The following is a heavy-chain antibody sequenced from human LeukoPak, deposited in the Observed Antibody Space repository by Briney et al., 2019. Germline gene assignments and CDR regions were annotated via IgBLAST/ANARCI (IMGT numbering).Heavy chain of an antibody. CDR3: ARGSNGIVVVPAAYDY. J-gene: IGHJ4*02. CDR2: IIPIFGTA. Sequence: VKVSCKASGGTFSSYAISWVRQAPGQGLEWMGGIIPIFGTANYAQKFQGRVTITTDESTSTAYMELSSLRSEDTAVYYCARGSNGIVVVPAAYDYWGQGTLVTVSS. D-gene: IGHD2-2*01. CDR1: GGTFSSYA. V-gene: IGHV1-69*13.